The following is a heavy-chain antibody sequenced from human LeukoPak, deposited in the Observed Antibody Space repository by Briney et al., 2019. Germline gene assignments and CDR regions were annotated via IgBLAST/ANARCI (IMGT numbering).Heavy chain of an antibody. V-gene: IGHV4-59*01. CDR1: GGSISSYC. CDR2: IYYSGST. Sequence: SETLSLTCTVPGGSISSYCWSWIRQPPGKGLEWIGYIYYSGSTNYNPSLKSRVTISVDTSKNQFSLKLSSVTAADTAVYYCARSPDPYSSSWYTVDYWGQGTLVTVSS. J-gene: IGHJ4*02. D-gene: IGHD6-13*01. CDR3: ARSPDPYSSSWYTVDY.